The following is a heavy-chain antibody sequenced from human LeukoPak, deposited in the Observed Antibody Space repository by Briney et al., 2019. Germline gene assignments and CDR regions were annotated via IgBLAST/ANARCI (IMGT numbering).Heavy chain of an antibody. CDR3: ARHKPTGSYPLEL. Sequence: TGGSLRLSCAASGFTFSSYAMSWLRQPPGKGLEWIGHIYYTGRTTYNPSLGSRLTISADTSTSQLSLKLSPVTAADTAVYYCARHKPTGSYPLELWGQGTLVTVSS. V-gene: IGHV4-59*08. D-gene: IGHD3-10*01. CDR1: GFTFSSYA. CDR2: IYYTGRT. J-gene: IGHJ4*02.